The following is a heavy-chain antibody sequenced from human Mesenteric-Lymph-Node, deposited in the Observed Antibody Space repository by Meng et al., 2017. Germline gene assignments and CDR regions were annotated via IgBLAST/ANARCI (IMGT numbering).Heavy chain of an antibody. CDR1: GVSIPNQNW. V-gene: IGHV4-4*02. CDR3: LRGSDGSV. D-gene: IGHD3-10*01. Sequence: QVPLRAPVHALQTPSWTRSVTCAVSGVSIPNQNWLAWIRQPPGKGLEWIGEIPHRGSSAYLPSLKSRVSMSIDKSKNQFSLKLTSVTAADTAVYHCLRGSDGSVWGQGTLVTVSS. J-gene: IGHJ1*01. CDR2: IPHRGSS.